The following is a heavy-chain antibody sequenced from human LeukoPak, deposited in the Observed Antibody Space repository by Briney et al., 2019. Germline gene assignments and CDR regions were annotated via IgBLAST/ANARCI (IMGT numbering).Heavy chain of an antibody. CDR1: GFIFSEYA. Sequence: PGGSLRLSCAASGFIFSEYAMNWVRQAPGKGLEWVSAISGSGGSTYYADSVKGRFTISRDNSKNTLYLQMNSLRAEDTAVYYCARRITVTTRNYYMDVWGKGTTVTVSS. V-gene: IGHV3-23*01. D-gene: IGHD4-17*01. CDR3: ARRITVTTRNYYMDV. CDR2: ISGSGGST. J-gene: IGHJ6*03.